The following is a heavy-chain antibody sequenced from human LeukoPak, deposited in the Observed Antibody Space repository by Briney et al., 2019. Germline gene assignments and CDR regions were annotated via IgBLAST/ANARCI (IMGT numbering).Heavy chain of an antibody. V-gene: IGHV3-23*01. CDR3: ARDLRFGQQLDGY. Sequence: GGSLRLSCAASGLTFRTYAMSWVRQAPGKGLEWVSSISDSGGYTFYADSVKGRFTISRDNSKNTVYLQMNSLRAEDTAVYYCARDLRFGQQLDGYWGQGTLVTVSS. CDR1: GLTFRTYA. J-gene: IGHJ4*02. CDR2: ISDSGGYT. D-gene: IGHD6-13*01.